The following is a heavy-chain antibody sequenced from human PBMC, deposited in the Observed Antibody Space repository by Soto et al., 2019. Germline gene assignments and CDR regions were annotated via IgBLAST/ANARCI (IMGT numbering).Heavy chain of an antibody. V-gene: IGHV3-74*01. CDR1: GFSFSSKW. Sequence: EVQLVESGGGLVQPGGSLRLSCAASGFSFSSKWMYWVRQSPGKGPVWVSYINHDGSRIGYADCVKGRFTISRDNAKNTLSLQVNGLRVEDSSVYYCVKDIRWGRGSLVTVSS. CDR3: VKDIR. CDR2: INHDGSRI. J-gene: IGHJ4*02.